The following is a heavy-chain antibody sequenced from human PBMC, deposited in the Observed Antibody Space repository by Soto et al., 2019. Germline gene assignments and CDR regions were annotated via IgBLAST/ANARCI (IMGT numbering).Heavy chain of an antibody. D-gene: IGHD3-9*01. CDR3: ARGLRYFDWLFPDYFDY. V-gene: IGHV3-33*01. CDR1: GFTFSSYG. CDR2: IWYDGSNK. Sequence: GGSLRLSCAASGFTFSSYGMHWVRQAPGKGLEWVAVIWYDGSNKYYADSVKGRFTISRDNSKNTLYLQMNSLRAEDTAVYYCARGLRYFDWLFPDYFDYWGQGTLVTVSS. J-gene: IGHJ4*02.